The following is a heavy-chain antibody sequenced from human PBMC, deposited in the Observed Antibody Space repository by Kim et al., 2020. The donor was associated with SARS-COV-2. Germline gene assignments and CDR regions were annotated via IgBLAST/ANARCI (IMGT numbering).Heavy chain of an antibody. CDR3: ARGSVIQRFKEYHDAFDI. CDR2: ISSSSSYI. J-gene: IGHJ3*02. D-gene: IGHD5-18*01. V-gene: IGHV3-21*01. CDR1: GFTFSSYS. Sequence: GGSLRLSCAASGFTFSSYSMNWVRQAPGKGLEWVSSISSSSSYIYYADSVKGRFTISRDNAKNSLYLQMNSLRAEDTAVYYCARGSVIQRFKEYHDAFDIWGQGTMVTVSS.